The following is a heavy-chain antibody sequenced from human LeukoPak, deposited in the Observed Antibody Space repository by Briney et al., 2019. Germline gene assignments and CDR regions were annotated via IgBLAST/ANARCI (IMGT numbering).Heavy chain of an antibody. CDR1: GGTFSSYA. CDR3: ARGLRIAVAGTSAFDI. D-gene: IGHD6-19*01. Sequence: ASVKVSCKASGGTFSSYAISWVRQAPGQGLEWMGWIIPIFGTANYAQKFQGRVTITADESASTAYMELSSLRSEDTAVYYCARGLRIAVAGTSAFDIWGQGTMVTVSS. V-gene: IGHV1-69*13. J-gene: IGHJ3*02. CDR2: IIPIFGTA.